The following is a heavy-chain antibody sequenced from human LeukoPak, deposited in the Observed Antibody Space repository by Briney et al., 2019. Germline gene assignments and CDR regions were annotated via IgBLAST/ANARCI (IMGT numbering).Heavy chain of an antibody. CDR1: GGSISSNDHY. CDR3: ARSRAVTFDY. J-gene: IGHJ4*02. D-gene: IGHD4-11*01. V-gene: IGHV4-30-4*08. Sequence: SETLSLTYTVSGGSISSNDHYWSWIRQPPGKGLEWIGYIHHSGSTYYNPSLKSRVTISVETSKKQFSLKLRSVTAADTAVYYCARSRAVTFDYWGQGTLVTVSS. CDR2: IHHSGST.